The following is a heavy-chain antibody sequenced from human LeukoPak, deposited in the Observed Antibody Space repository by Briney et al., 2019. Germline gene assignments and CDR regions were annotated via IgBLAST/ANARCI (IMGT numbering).Heavy chain of an antibody. Sequence: SETLSLTCTVSGGSISSGSYYWSWIRQHPGKGLEWIGYIDYSGSTYYNPSLKSRVTISVNTSKTQFSLKLSSVTAADTAVYCCARDAIFGVVTWFDPWGQGTLVTVSS. J-gene: IGHJ5*02. CDR1: GGSISSGSYY. D-gene: IGHD3-3*02. V-gene: IGHV4-31*03. CDR2: IDYSGST. CDR3: ARDAIFGVVTWFDP.